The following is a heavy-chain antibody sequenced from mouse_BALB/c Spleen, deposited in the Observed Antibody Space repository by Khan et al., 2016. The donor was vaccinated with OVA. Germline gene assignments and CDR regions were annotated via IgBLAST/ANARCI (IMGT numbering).Heavy chain of an antibody. CDR3: DRNERCEVYFDY. J-gene: IGHJ2*01. V-gene: IGHV1S136*01. CDR2: IYPYNDDT. CDR1: GYTFTSYV. D-gene: IGHD1-3*01. Sequence: VQLKQSGPELVKPGASVKMSCKASGYTFTSYVMHWMRQKPGQGLEWIGYIYPYNDDTKYNEKFKGKATLTSDKSSSTAYMELSSLTSEDSAVYYGDRNERCEVYFDYWGQGTTLTVSS.